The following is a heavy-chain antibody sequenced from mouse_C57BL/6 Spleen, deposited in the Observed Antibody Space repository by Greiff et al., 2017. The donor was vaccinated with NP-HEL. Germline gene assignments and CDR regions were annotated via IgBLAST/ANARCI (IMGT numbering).Heavy chain of an antibody. CDR2: INPSSGYT. V-gene: IGHV1-7*01. J-gene: IGHJ4*01. D-gene: IGHD1-1*01. CDR3: ARRAFITRGAMDY. CDR1: GYTFTSYW. Sequence: QVQLKQSGAELAKPGASVKLSCKASGYTFTSYWMHWVKQRPGQGLEWIGYINPSSGYTKYNQKFKDKATLTADKSSSTAYMQLSSLTYEDSAVYYCARRAFITRGAMDYWGQGTSVTVSS.